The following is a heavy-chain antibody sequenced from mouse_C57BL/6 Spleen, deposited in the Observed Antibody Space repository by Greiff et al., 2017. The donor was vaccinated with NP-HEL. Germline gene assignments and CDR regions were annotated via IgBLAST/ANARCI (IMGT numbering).Heavy chain of an antibody. J-gene: IGHJ3*01. CDR2: IDPEDGET. CDR3: SAYYYGSRESAWFAY. V-gene: IGHV14-2*01. D-gene: IGHD1-1*01. CDR1: GFNIKDYY. Sequence: VQLQQSGAELVKPGASVKLSCTASGFNIKDYYMHWVKQRTEQGLEWIGRIDPEDGETKYAPKFQGKATITADTSSNTAYLQLSSLTSEDTAVYYCSAYYYGSRESAWFAYWGQGTLVTVSA.